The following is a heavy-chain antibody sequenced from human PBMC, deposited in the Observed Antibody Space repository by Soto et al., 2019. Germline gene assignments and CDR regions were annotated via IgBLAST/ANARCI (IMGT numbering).Heavy chain of an antibody. Sequence: GGSLRLSCAASGFTFSSYEMNWVRQAPGKGLEWVSYISSSGSTIYYADSVKGRFTISRDNAKNSLYLQMNSLRDEDTAVYYCARPQTPDCSGGSCYYYYGMDVWGQGTTVTVSS. CDR3: ARPQTPDCSGGSCYYYYGMDV. D-gene: IGHD2-15*01. V-gene: IGHV3-48*03. J-gene: IGHJ6*02. CDR2: ISSSGSTI. CDR1: GFTFSSYE.